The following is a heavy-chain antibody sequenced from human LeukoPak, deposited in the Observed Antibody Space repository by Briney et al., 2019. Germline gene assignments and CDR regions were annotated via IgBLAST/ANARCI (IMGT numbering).Heavy chain of an antibody. Sequence: QPGGSLRLSCAASGFTFSNYAMSWVRQAPGKGLVWVSRINSDGSSTTYADSVKGRFTISRDNAKNTLYLQMNSLRAEDTAVYYCARDFRYSPDYWGQGTLVTVSS. D-gene: IGHD5-12*01. J-gene: IGHJ4*02. CDR1: GFTFSNYA. CDR2: INSDGSST. CDR3: ARDFRYSPDY. V-gene: IGHV3-74*01.